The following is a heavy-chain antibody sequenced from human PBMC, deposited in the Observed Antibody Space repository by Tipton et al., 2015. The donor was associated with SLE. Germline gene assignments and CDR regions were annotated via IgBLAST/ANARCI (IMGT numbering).Heavy chain of an antibody. V-gene: IGHV3-7*01. CDR2: IKEDGSEK. CDR1: GFTFSSSW. Sequence: GSLRLSCAASGFTFSSSWMNWVRLAPGKGLEWVANIKEDGSEKHYVDSVKDRLTISRDNAKNSLYLQMNSLRGEDTAVYYCARGKYYFDYWGQGALVTVSS. D-gene: IGHD2/OR15-2a*01. J-gene: IGHJ4*02. CDR3: ARGKYYFDY.